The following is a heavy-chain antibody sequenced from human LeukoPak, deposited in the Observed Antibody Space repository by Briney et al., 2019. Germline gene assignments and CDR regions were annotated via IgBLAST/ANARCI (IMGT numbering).Heavy chain of an antibody. CDR3: AKDESSRIAADNY. Sequence: SETLSLTCAVSGGSIRPHYWSWIRQAPGKGLEWIGYIYYSGATNYNPSLKSRVTISLDTSKSQFSLKLSSVTAADTAVYYCAKDESSRIAADNYWGQGTLVTVSS. CDR1: GGSIRPHY. CDR2: IYYSGAT. V-gene: IGHV4-59*11. D-gene: IGHD6-25*01. J-gene: IGHJ4*02.